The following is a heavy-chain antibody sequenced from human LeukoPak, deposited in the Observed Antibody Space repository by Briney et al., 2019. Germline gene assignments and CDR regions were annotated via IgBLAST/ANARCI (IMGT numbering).Heavy chain of an antibody. Sequence: SETLSLTCTVSGGSMRNSYWSWIRQPAGKGLEWVGRIFTTGSTNYNPSLKSRVTMSIDTSKNQFSLKLSSVTAADTAVYYCARGHSPVTTKVSYFQHWGQGTLVTVSS. CDR1: GGSMRNSY. CDR3: ARGHSPVTTKVSYFQH. D-gene: IGHD4-17*01. J-gene: IGHJ1*01. CDR2: IFTTGST. V-gene: IGHV4-4*07.